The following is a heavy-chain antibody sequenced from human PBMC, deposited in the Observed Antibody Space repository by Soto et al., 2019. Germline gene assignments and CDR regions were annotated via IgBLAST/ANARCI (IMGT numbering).Heavy chain of an antibody. D-gene: IGHD6-19*01. J-gene: IGHJ6*02. V-gene: IGHV3-7*05. CDR3: ARDWGTPGRGSAVGYYYHYGKDV. CDR2: IKDDGSEK. Sequence: EVQLVESGGGLVQPGGSLRLCCLASEFTFNTYWMNWVRQAPGRGLEWVANIKDDGSEKNYVDSVKGRFTISRDNAKNSLYLQMNSLGGEDTAVYFCARDWGTPGRGSAVGYYYHYGKDVWGQGTTVTVSS. CDR1: EFTFNTYW.